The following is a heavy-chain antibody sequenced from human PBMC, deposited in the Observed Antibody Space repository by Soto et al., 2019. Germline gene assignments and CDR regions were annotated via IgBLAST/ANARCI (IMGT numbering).Heavy chain of an antibody. CDR1: GFIFSDHY. Sequence: EVQLVESGGGLVQPGGSLRLSCAAYGFIFSDHYMDWVRQAPGEGLEWVGRARDKTNSYSTEYAASVRGRFTVSRDDSKNSLYLQMNSLKTEDTAVYYCVRVGLGKTKDFDYWGQGTLVTVSS. CDR2: ARDKTNSYST. D-gene: IGHD6-19*01. CDR3: VRVGLGKTKDFDY. V-gene: IGHV3-72*01. J-gene: IGHJ4*02.